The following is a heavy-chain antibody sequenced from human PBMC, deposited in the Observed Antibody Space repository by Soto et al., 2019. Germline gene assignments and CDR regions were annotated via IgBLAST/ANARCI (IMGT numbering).Heavy chain of an antibody. CDR1: GYTFTSYG. V-gene: IGHV1-18*01. D-gene: IGHD2-15*01. J-gene: IGHJ5*02. Sequence: QVQLEQSGAEVKKPGASVKVSCKASGYTFTSYGISWVRQAPGQGLEWMGRISAYNGNTNYAQKLQGRVTMTTDTSTSPANMELRSRRSDDPAVYYCARVVGALGHWFDPWGQGTLVTVSS. CDR3: ARVVGALGHWFDP. CDR2: ISAYNGNT.